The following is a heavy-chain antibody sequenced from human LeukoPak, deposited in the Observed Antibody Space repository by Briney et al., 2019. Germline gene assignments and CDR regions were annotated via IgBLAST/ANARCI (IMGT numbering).Heavy chain of an antibody. D-gene: IGHD3-10*01. Sequence: GGSLRLSCLVSGXSFSDYAMSWVRQAPGKGMEWVSGISGGGGTTFYADSVKGRFTVSRDNSKNTLFLQMNSLRAEDTAVYYCAKDGLVWFGELNWGQGTLVTVSS. CDR2: ISGGGGTT. J-gene: IGHJ4*02. V-gene: IGHV3-23*01. CDR3: AKDGLVWFGELN. CDR1: GXSFSDYA.